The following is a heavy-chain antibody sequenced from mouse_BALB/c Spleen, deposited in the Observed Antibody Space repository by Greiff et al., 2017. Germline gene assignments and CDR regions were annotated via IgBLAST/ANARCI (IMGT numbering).Heavy chain of an antibody. V-gene: IGHV1-14*01. CDR3: ARVTGLTWFAY. J-gene: IGHJ3*01. D-gene: IGHD4-1*01. CDR2: INPYNDGT. CDR1: GYTFTSYV. Sequence: QLQQSGPELVKPGASVKMSCKASGYTFTSYVMHWVKQKPGQGLEWIGYINPYNDGTKYNEKFKGKATLTSDKSSSTAYMELSSLTSEDSAVYYCARVTGLTWFAYWGQGTLVTVSA.